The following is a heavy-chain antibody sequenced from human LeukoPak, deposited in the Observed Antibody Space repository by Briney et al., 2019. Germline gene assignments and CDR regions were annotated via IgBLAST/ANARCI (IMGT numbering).Heavy chain of an antibody. V-gene: IGHV3-43*02. D-gene: IGHD5-12*01. CDR2: ISGDGSGT. CDR3: ARQNPPGSGYYDTYNWLDP. Sequence: GGSLRLSCAASGYPFDDYVMHWVRQAPGKGLEWVSLISGDGSGTYYADSVKGRFTISRDNSKNSLFLHMSGLRAEDTALYYCARQNPPGSGYYDTYNWLDPWGQGTLVTVAS. J-gene: IGHJ5*02. CDR1: GYPFDDYV.